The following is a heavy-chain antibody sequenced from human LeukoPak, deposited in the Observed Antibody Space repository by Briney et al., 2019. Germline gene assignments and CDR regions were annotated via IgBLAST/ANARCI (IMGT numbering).Heavy chain of an antibody. Sequence: GESLKISCKGSGYSFTSYWIGWVRQMPGKGLEWMGIIYPGDSDTRYSPSFQGQVTISADKSISTAYLQWSSLKASDTAMYYCARLPRFTMVPPPPPPKNPYFDYWGQGTLVTVSS. J-gene: IGHJ4*02. CDR3: ARLPRFTMVPPPPPPKNPYFDY. V-gene: IGHV5-51*01. CDR1: GYSFTSYW. CDR2: IYPGDSDT. D-gene: IGHD3-10*01.